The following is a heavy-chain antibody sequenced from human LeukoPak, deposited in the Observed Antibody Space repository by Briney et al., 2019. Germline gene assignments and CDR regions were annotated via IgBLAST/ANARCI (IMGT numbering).Heavy chain of an antibody. Sequence: ASVKVSCKASAYTFTIYTIHWVRQAPGKRLEWMGWIKAGNRNSRYSQKLQGRVTITRDTSATTAYMELSSLRSEDTAVYYCARTTSSWYEDNDAFDIWGQGTTVTVSS. CDR2: IKAGNRNS. J-gene: IGHJ3*02. V-gene: IGHV1-3*01. CDR1: AYTFTIYT. D-gene: IGHD6-13*01. CDR3: ARTTSSWYEDNDAFDI.